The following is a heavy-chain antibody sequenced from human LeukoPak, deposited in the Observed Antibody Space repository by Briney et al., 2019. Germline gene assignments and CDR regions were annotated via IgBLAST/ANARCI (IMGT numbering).Heavy chain of an antibody. Sequence: GGSLRLSCAASGFTFSSYSMNWVRQAPGKGLEWVSSISSSSSYIYYADSEKGRFTISRDNAKNSLYLQMNSLRAEDTAVYYCANYCSSTSCYEDYWGQGTLVTVSS. J-gene: IGHJ4*02. CDR2: ISSSSSYI. D-gene: IGHD2-2*01. CDR1: GFTFSSYS. V-gene: IGHV3-21*01. CDR3: ANYCSSTSCYEDY.